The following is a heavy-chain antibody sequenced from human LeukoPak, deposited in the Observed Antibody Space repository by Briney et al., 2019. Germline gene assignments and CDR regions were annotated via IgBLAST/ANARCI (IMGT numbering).Heavy chain of an antibody. CDR2: ISTNGGST. Sequence: PGGSLRLSCAASGFTFSSYALHWVRQAPGKGLEYVSGISTNGGSTYYANSVKGRFAISRDNSKNTLFLQMGSLRAEDMSEYYCARARITIFGVGPMDVWGKGTTVTVSS. D-gene: IGHD3-3*01. J-gene: IGHJ6*03. CDR3: ARARITIFGVGPMDV. V-gene: IGHV3-64*01. CDR1: GFTFSSYA.